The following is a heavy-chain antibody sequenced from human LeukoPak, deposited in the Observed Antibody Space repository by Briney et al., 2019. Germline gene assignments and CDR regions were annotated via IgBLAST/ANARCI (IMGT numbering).Heavy chain of an antibody. CDR2: IKQDGSEK. D-gene: IGHD3-16*02. J-gene: IGHJ4*02. CDR3: ARVATFGGVIVNDY. CDR1: GFTFSSYW. V-gene: IGHV3-7*01. Sequence: PGGSLRLSCAASGFTFSSYWMSWVRQAPGKGLEWVANIKQDGSEKYYVDSVKGRFTISRDNSKNTLYLQMNSLRAEDTAVYYCARVATFGGVIVNDYWGQGTLVTVSS.